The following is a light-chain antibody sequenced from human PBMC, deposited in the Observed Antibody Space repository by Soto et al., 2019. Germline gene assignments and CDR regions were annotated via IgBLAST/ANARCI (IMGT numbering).Light chain of an antibody. Sequence: EIVLTRSPCTQSLSPGELSTLCCMASQRLSSNYLAWFQQKPGQTPRLLMYGASTRPTGIPARFSGSGSGTEFTLTIISLQSEDSAVYYCQQYNDWPLTFGGGCMVDVK. CDR1: QRLSSN. CDR3: QQYNDWPLT. V-gene: IGKV3D-15*01. CDR2: GAS. J-gene: IGKJ4*01.